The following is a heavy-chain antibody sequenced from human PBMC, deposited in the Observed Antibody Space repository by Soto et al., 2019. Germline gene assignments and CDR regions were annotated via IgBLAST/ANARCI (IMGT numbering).Heavy chain of an antibody. J-gene: IGHJ4*02. Sequence: SETLSLTCIVSGGSISNYYWSWIRQPPGKGLEWIGYIYYRGSTNYNPSLKSRVTISVDTSKNQFSLKLSSVTAADTAVYYCARGGYNWNDVTDYWGQGTLVTVSS. V-gene: IGHV4-59*01. CDR2: IYYRGST. CDR1: GGSISNYY. D-gene: IGHD1-20*01. CDR3: ARGGYNWNDVTDY.